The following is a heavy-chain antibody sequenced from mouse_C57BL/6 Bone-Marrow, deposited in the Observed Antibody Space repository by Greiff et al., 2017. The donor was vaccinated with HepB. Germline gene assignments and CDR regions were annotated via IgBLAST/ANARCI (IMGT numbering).Heavy chain of an antibody. CDR2: ISDGGSYT. CDR1: GFTFSSYA. J-gene: IGHJ2*01. Sequence: EVKLVESGGGLVKPGGSLKLSCAASGFTFSSYAMSWVRQTPEKRLEWVATISDGGSYTYYPDNVKGRFTISRDNDKNNLYLQMSHLKSEDTAMYYCARDRYYGSRGSFDYWGPGTTLTVSS. CDR3: ARDRYYGSRGSFDY. V-gene: IGHV5-4*01. D-gene: IGHD1-1*01.